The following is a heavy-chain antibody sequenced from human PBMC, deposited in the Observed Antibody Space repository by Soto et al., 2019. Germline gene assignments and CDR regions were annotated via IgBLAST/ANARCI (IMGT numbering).Heavy chain of an antibody. CDR2: IIPILGIA. CDR3: ARGASGSHQDY. Sequence: QVQLVQSGAEVKKPGSSVKVSCKASGGTFSSYTISWVRQAPGQGLEWMGRIIPILGIANYAQKFQGRVTITADKSTSTAYTELSSLRSEDTAVYYCARGASGSHQDYWGQGTLVTVSS. D-gene: IGHD1-26*01. V-gene: IGHV1-69*02. CDR1: GGTFSSYT. J-gene: IGHJ4*02.